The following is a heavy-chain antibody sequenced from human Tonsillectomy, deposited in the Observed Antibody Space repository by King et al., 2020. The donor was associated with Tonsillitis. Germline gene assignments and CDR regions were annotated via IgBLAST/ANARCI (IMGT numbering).Heavy chain of an antibody. J-gene: IGHJ5*02. CDR3: ARGSWFDP. V-gene: IGHV4-30-4*01. Sequence: HVQLQESGPGLVKPSQTLSLTCNVSGGSISSGDYYWNWIRQSPGKGLEWIGYTYHRGSTDYNPSLRSRVTISLDTSKNQFSLKLSSVTAADTAVYYCARGSWFDPWGQGTLVTVSS. CDR1: GGSISSGDYY. CDR2: TYHRGST.